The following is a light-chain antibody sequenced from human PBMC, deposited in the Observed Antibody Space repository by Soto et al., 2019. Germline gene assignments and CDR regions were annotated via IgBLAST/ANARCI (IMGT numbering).Light chain of an antibody. V-gene: IGKV2-24*01. J-gene: IGKJ4*01. Sequence: IGMTQSPLSLPVTPGDPASISVISSQSILHSNGYNYLSWLQQRPGQPPRLLIYKISNRFSGGPDRFSGSGAGTDFTLKISRVEAEDVGVYYCMQSIQFPLTFGGGTKVDIK. CDR2: KIS. CDR3: MQSIQFPLT. CDR1: QSILHSNGYNY.